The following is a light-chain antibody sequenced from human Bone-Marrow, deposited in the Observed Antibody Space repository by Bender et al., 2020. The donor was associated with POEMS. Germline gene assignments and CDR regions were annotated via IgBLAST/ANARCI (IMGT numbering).Light chain of an antibody. CDR2: GNT. Sequence: QSVLTQPPSASGTPGQRVTISCTGSSSNIGAGYDVHWYQHLPGKARKLLIFGNTDRPSGVPDRFSGSKSGTSASLAISDIQSEDEGDYYCSSWDDSLSGWVFGGGTKLTVL. J-gene: IGLJ3*02. CDR1: SSNIGAGYD. CDR3: SSWDDSLSGWV. V-gene: IGLV1-40*01.